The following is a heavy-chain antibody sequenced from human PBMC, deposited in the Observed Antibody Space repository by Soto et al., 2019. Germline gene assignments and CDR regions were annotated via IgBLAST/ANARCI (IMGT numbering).Heavy chain of an antibody. V-gene: IGHV1-18*01. CDR2: ISAYNGNT. CDR3: ARLRAAAGTHDAFDI. D-gene: IGHD6-13*01. J-gene: IGHJ3*02. Sequence: GASVKVSCKASGYTFTSYGISWVRQAPGQGLEWMGWISAYNGNTNYAQKLHGRVTMTTGTSTSTAYMELRSLRSDDTAVYHCARLRAAAGTHDAFDIWGQGTMVTVSS. CDR1: GYTFTSYG.